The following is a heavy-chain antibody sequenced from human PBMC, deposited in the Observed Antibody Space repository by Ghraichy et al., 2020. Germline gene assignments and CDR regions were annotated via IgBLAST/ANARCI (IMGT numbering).Heavy chain of an antibody. CDR2: IIPILGIA. D-gene: IGHD3-10*01. CDR3: ARDPDPIHYYGSGSYDY. J-gene: IGHJ4*02. CDR1: GATFSSSA. V-gene: IGHV1-69*04. Sequence: SVKVSCKASGATFSSSAISWVRQAPGQGLEWMGRIIPILGIANYAQKFQGRVTITADKSTSTAYMELSSLRSEDTAVYYCARDPDPIHYYGSGSYDYWGQGSLVTVSS.